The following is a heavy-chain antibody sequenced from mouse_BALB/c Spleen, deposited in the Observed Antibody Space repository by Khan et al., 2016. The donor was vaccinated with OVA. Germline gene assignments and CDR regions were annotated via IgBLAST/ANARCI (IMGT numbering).Heavy chain of an antibody. Sequence: VQLQQSGPELMKPGASVKLSCKASGYSFTSYYIHWVMQSRGQSLEWIGYVDPFSAVTTYNQKFKGKATLTVDNSSSTAYIHLSNLTSEDSAVYYCKRHGYVAWFTYWGQGTLVTVSA. V-gene: IGHV1-31*01. CDR2: VDPFSAVT. CDR3: KRHGYVAWFTY. D-gene: IGHD2-2*01. J-gene: IGHJ3*01. CDR1: GYSFTSYY.